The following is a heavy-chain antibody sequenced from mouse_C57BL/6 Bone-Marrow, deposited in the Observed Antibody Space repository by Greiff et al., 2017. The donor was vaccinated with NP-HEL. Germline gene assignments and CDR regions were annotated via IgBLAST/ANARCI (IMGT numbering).Heavy chain of an antibody. CDR3: AREGGLRRRTYAMDY. J-gene: IGHJ4*01. Sequence: EVHLVESEGGLVQPGSSMKLSCTTSGFTFSDYYMAWVRQVPEKGLDWVANINYDGSSTYYLDSLKSRFIISSDNAKNILYLQMSSLKSEDTATYYCAREGGLRRRTYAMDYWGQGTSVTVSS. D-gene: IGHD2-4*01. CDR1: GFTFSDYY. V-gene: IGHV5-16*01. CDR2: INYDGSST.